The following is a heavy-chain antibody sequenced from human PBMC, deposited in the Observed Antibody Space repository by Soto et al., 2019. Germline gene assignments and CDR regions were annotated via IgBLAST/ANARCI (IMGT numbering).Heavy chain of an antibody. V-gene: IGHV4-30-4*01. CDR2: FYYSAST. CDR1: GSSIRGGDGY. Sequence: TLSLTWTVDGSSIRGGDGYRSWIRKQPGKGPASIGPFYYSASTSFNPSLNSRVTISVATFTNQFSLKLDSATAAVTAVYYCPRDTSIFYGGSEHGMDVWGQGTTVTVSS. J-gene: IGHJ6*02. D-gene: IGHD2-2*01. CDR3: PRDTSIFYGGSEHGMDV.